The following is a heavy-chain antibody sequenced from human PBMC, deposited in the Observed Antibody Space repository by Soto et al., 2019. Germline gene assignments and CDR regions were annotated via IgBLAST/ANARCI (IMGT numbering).Heavy chain of an antibody. J-gene: IGHJ4*02. CDR2: IYSSGST. V-gene: IGHV4-59*08. CDR1: GGSISGYY. D-gene: IGHD4-17*01. Sequence: QVQLQESGPGLVKPSETLSLTCTVSGGSISGYYWSWIRQPPGQGLEWIGYIYSSGSTNYNPSLKSRVTMSLDTSKNHFSLKLTSVTAADTAMYFCARSRAYGGQADYWGQGTLVTVSS. CDR3: ARSRAYGGQADY.